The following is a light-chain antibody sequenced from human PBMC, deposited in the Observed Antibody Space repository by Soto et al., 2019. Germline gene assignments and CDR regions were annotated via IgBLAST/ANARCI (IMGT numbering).Light chain of an antibody. V-gene: IGKV1-9*01. CDR1: QDISNY. J-gene: IGKJ1*01. Sequence: DIQLTQSPSFLSASVGDRVTITCRASQDISNYLVWYQQKPGKAPKPLIYAASTLQSGVPSRFSGSASGTEFTLTISSLQPEDFATYYCQQYNSYSPTFGQGTKVDIK. CDR3: QQYNSYSPT. CDR2: AAS.